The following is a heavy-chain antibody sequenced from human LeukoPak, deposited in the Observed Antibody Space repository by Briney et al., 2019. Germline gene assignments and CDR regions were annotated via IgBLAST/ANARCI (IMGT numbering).Heavy chain of an antibody. D-gene: IGHD3-3*01. CDR3: VRDLGVDTSLIFFDF. CDR2: ISAYNGNR. CDR1: GYSFTSFG. J-gene: IGHJ4*02. V-gene: IGHV1-18*01. Sequence: GASVKVSCKASGYSFTSFGISWVRQAPGQGLEWMGWISAYNGNRRSAQKFQGRVSMTTDTSTSTAYMELRSLRFDDTAVFYCVRDLGVDTSLIFFDFWGRGTLVTVSS.